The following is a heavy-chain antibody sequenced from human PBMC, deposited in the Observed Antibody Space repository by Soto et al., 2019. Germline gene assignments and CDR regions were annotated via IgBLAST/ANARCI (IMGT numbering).Heavy chain of an antibody. CDR1: GFSFSTYS. J-gene: IGHJ6*02. V-gene: IGHV3-48*02. CDR3: ARGGSSSDNGMDV. CDR2: ISSRSYTI. Sequence: EVQLVESGGGLVQPGGSLRLSCAASGFSFSTYSMNWVRQAPGKGLEWVSYISSRSYTIYYVDSVKGRFTISRDNAKNSLHLQMNSLRDEDTAVYYWARGGSSSDNGMDVWGQGTTVTVSS. D-gene: IGHD6-6*01.